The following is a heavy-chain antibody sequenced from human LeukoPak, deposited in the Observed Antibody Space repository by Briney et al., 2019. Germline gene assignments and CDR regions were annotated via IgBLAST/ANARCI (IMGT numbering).Heavy chain of an antibody. V-gene: IGHV3-23*01. D-gene: IGHD3-9*01. CDR1: GFTFSSYG. Sequence: GGSPRLSCAASGFTFSSYGMSWVRQAPGKGLEWVSAISGSGGSTYYADSVKGRFTISRDNSKNTLYLQMNSLRAEDTAVYYCAKSGAVLRYFDWTDYYMDVWGKGTTVTISS. CDR3: AKSGAVLRYFDWTDYYMDV. CDR2: ISGSGGST. J-gene: IGHJ6*03.